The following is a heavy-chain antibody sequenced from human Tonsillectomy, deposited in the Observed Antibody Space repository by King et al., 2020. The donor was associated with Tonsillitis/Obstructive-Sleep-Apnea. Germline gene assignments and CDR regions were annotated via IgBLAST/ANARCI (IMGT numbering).Heavy chain of an antibody. CDR2: IYNSGST. D-gene: IGHD3-3*01. CDR3: ARDPSTIFVVATSVHYYYGMDV. V-gene: IGHV4-59*01. J-gene: IGHJ6*02. Sequence: VQLQESGPGLVKPSETLSLTCSVSGGSISSNYWSWIRQSPGKGLEWIGYIYNSGSTNYNPSLKSRVTISVDTSKNQFSLNLSSVTASDPAVYYCARDPSTIFVVATSVHYYYGMDVWGQGTTVTVSS. CDR1: GGSISSNY.